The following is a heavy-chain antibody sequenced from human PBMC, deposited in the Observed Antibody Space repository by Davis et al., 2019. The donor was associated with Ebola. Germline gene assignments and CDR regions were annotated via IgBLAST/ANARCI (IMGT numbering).Heavy chain of an antibody. J-gene: IGHJ6*03. D-gene: IGHD6-13*01. V-gene: IGHV3-30*02. CDR3: AKGLSSSWNYYYYYMDV. Sequence: GESLKISCAASGFTFSSYGMHWVRQAPGKGLEWVAFIRYDGSNKYYADSVKGRFTISRDNSKNTLYLQMNSLRAEDTAVYYCAKGLSSSWNYYYYYMDVWGKGTTVTVSS. CDR2: IRYDGSNK. CDR1: GFTFSSYG.